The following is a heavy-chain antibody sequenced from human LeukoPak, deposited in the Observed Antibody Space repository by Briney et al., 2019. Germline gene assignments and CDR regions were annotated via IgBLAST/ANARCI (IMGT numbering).Heavy chain of an antibody. Sequence: SDTLSPTCTVSGGSISSSSYYWGWIRQPPGKGLEWIGSIYYSGSTYYNPSLKSRVTISVDTSKNPFSLKLSSVTAADTAVYYCARTYYYDSSGYYYFDYWGQGTLVTVSS. V-gene: IGHV4-39*01. CDR3: ARTYYYDSSGYYYFDY. CDR2: IYYSGST. J-gene: IGHJ4*02. CDR1: GGSISSSSYY. D-gene: IGHD3-22*01.